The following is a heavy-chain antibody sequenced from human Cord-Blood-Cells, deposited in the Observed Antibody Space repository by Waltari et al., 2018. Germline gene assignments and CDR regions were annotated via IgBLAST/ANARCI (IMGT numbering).Heavy chain of an antibody. CDR1: GGSVSSGSYY. D-gene: IGHD1-20*01. CDR3: ARDEDDLITGNPSGHWYFDL. V-gene: IGHV4-61*01. Sequence: QVQLQESGPGLVKPSETLSLTCTVSGGSVSSGSYYWSWIRQPPGKGMEWIGYIYYSGSTNYNPSLKSRVTISVDTSKNQFSLKLSSVTAADTAVYYCARDEDDLITGNPSGHWYFDLWGRGTLVTVSS. J-gene: IGHJ2*01. CDR2: IYYSGST.